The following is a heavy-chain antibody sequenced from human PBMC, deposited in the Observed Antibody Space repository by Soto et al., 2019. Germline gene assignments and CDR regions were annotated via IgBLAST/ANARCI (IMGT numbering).Heavy chain of an antibody. CDR2: ISYDGSDK. J-gene: IGHJ4*02. V-gene: IGHV3-30-3*01. CDR3: AREYSLAVAAPGY. D-gene: IGHD3-16*01. Sequence: PGGSLRLSCAASGFTFSSYTMHWVRRTPGKGLEWVAVISYDGSDKYYADSVKGRFTISRDNSKNTLYLQMNSLRAEDTSVYYCAREYSLAVAAPGYWGQGTLVTVSS. CDR1: GFTFSSYT.